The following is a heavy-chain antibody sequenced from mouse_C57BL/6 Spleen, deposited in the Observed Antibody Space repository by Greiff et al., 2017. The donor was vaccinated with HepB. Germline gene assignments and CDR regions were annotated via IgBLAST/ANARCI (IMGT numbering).Heavy chain of an antibody. V-gene: IGHV14-4*01. CDR3: TTPYDYDGVDY. J-gene: IGHJ2*01. Sequence: EVQLVESGAELVRPGASVKLSCTASGFNIKDDYMHWVKQRPEQGLEWIGWIDPENGDTEYASKFQGKATITADTSSNTAYLQLSSLTSEDTAVYYCTTPYDYDGVDYWGQGTTLTVSS. CDR2: IDPENGDT. D-gene: IGHD2-4*01. CDR1: GFNIKDDY.